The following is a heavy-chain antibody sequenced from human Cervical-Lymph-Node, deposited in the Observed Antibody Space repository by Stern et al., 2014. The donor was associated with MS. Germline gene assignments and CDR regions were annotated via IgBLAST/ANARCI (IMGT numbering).Heavy chain of an antibody. J-gene: IGHJ4*02. CDR3: ARISLGSGIDY. Sequence: VQLVESGAEVKQPGASMKVTCQASENTFTGYYIHWVRQAPGQGLEWMVWIYPNSGATNYAQRFQDRVSLTSDTSNTLAYMELDRLTSDDTAVYYCARISLGSGIDYWGQGSLVTVSS. CDR2: IYPNSGAT. D-gene: IGHD1-26*01. V-gene: IGHV1-2*02. CDR1: ENTFTGYY.